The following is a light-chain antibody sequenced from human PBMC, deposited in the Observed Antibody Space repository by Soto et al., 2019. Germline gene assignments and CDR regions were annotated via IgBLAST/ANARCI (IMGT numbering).Light chain of an antibody. CDR3: LLSYSGAEGYV. CDR1: TGAVTSGHY. V-gene: IGLV7-46*01. J-gene: IGLJ1*01. Sequence: QAVVTQEPSLTVSPGGTVTLTCGSSTGAVTSGHYPYWFQQKPGQAPRTLIYDTSNKHSWTPARFSGSLLGGKAALTLSGAQPEDEAEYYCLLSYSGAEGYVLGTGTKVTVL. CDR2: DTS.